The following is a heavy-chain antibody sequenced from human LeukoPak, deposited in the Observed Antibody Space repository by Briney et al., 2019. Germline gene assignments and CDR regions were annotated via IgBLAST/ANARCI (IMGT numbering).Heavy chain of an antibody. D-gene: IGHD3-22*01. CDR2: ISSSGSTI. Sequence: GGSLRLSCAASGFTFSSYEMNWVRQAPGKGLEWVSYISSSGSTIYYADSVKGRFTISRDNAKNSLYLQMNSLRAEDTAVYYCARGGITMIVVVITPDAFDIWGQGTMVTVSS. CDR3: ARGGITMIVVVITPDAFDI. V-gene: IGHV3-48*03. CDR1: GFTFSSYE. J-gene: IGHJ3*02.